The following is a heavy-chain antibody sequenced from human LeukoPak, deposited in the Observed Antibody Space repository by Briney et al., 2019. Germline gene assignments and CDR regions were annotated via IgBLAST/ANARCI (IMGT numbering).Heavy chain of an antibody. CDR1: GYTLTELS. CDR3: ATDGPLLVLADWKRAFYI. CDR2: LDPEDGET. J-gene: IGHJ3*02. D-gene: IGHD1-1*01. V-gene: IGHV1-24*01. Sequence: GESLKISCKVSGYTLTELSMHWVRQAPGKGLEWMGGLDPEDGETIHAQKFQGRVTMTEDTSTDTAYMELSSLRSEDTAVYYCATDGPLLVLADWKRAFYIWVQGTMVTVSS.